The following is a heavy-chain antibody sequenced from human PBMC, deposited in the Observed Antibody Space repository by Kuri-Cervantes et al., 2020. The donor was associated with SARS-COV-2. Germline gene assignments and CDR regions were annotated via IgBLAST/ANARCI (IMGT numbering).Heavy chain of an antibody. J-gene: IGHJ5*02. D-gene: IGHD6-19*01. V-gene: IGHV3-30*18. CDR1: GFTFSSYG. CDR2: ISYDGSNK. CDR3: AKSSGTADGGFDP. Sequence: GGSLRPSCAASGFTFSSYGMHWVRQAPGKGLEWVAVISYDGSNKYYADSVKGRFTISRDNSKNTLYLQMNSLRAEDTAVYYCAKSSGTADGGFDPWGQGTLVTVSS.